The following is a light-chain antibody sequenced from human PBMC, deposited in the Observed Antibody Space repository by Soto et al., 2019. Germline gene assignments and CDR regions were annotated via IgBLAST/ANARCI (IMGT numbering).Light chain of an antibody. J-gene: IGKJ2*01. CDR1: QGKGRF. CDR3: QQPVSFPRS. V-gene: IGKV1-9*01. CDR2: AAS. Sequence: IQLTLPPSFLQASVGTRVPIPCGALQGKGRFLVWFQQKPGKAQKVLIYAASTLQSGVPSRFSGSGSGTEFTLPISSLQPEDSATYYCQQPVSFPRSFGQGTKLEIK.